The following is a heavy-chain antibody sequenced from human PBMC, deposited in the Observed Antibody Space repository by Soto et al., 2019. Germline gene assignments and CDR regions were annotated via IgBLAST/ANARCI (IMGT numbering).Heavy chain of an antibody. Sequence: QVQLQQWGAGLLKPSETLSLTCAVHGASSGTYYWTWIRQPPGKGLEWIGEINDSGSANHNPSLKRRGIISVDTSKNQFSLRLNSVTAADTAVYYCAGLRGYYYYIDVWGKGTTVTVSS. CDR3: AGLRGYYYYIDV. CDR2: INDSGSA. J-gene: IGHJ6*03. D-gene: IGHD3-10*01. V-gene: IGHV4-34*01. CDR1: GASSGTYY.